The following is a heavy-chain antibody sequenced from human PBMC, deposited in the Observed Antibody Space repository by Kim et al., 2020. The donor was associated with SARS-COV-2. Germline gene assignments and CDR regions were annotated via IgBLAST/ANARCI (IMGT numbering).Heavy chain of an antibody. Sequence: KYTPSFQGQCTISADKSISTAYLQWSSLKASDTAMYYCASGVGGATEYDYWGQGTLVTVSS. V-gene: IGHV5-51*01. D-gene: IGHD1-26*01. J-gene: IGHJ4*02. CDR3: ASGVGGATEYDY.